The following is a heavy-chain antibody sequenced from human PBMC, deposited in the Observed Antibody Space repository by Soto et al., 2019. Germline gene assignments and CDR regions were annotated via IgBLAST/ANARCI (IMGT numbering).Heavy chain of an antibody. V-gene: IGHV4-31*03. CDR2: MFYSGST. J-gene: IGHJ4*02. Sequence: SETLSLTCTVSGASISSGRSYWSWIRQHPGKGLEWIGYMFYSGSTYYHPSLKSRVNISADTSKNQFSLRLTSVTPADTAVYYCARDNGYGNFDSWGQGTLVTVSS. CDR3: ARDNGYGNFDS. D-gene: IGHD5-18*01. CDR1: GASISSGRSY.